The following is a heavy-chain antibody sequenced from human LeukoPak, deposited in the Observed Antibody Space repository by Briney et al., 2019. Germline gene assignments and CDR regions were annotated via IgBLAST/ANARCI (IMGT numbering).Heavy chain of an antibody. CDR3: ARAKLEIFGVVILDY. CDR1: GFTFSSYW. Sequence: GGSLRLSCAASGFTFSSYWMSWVRQAPGKGLEWVANIKQDGSEKYYVDSVKGRFTISRDNAKNSLYLQMNSLRAEDTAVYYCARAKLEIFGVVILDYWGQGTLVTVSS. D-gene: IGHD3-3*01. V-gene: IGHV3-7*01. CDR2: IKQDGSEK. J-gene: IGHJ4*02.